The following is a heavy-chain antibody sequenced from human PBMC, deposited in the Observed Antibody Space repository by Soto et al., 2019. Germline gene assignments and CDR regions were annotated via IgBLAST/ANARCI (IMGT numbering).Heavy chain of an antibody. Sequence: EVHLLESGGALVQPGGSLRLSCAASGFTFNSCAMGWVRQAPGKGLEWVSDIIDSGGSTYYADAVKGRFTISRDNSKSTLYLQMNSLRAEDTAGYYCGKGRSYYYYYGVDVWGQGTTFTVSS. CDR1: GFTFNSCA. V-gene: IGHV3-23*01. CDR2: IIDSGGST. J-gene: IGHJ6*02. D-gene: IGHD1-26*01. CDR3: GKGRSYYYYYGVDV.